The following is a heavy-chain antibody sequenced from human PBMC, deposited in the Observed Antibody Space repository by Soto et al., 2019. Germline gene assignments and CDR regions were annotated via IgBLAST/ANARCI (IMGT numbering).Heavy chain of an antibody. CDR1: GASIRSYH. CDR2: MQHTGNT. CDR3: AKDVSSRRWFDP. Sequence: SETLSLTCAVSGASIRSYHWSWIRQPAGKGLEWIGRMQHTGNTNYNPSLKSRVTMSVDTSKNQISLKMTSVTAADTAVYFCAKDVSSRRWFDPWGQGILVTISS. D-gene: IGHD3-16*01. V-gene: IGHV4-4*07. J-gene: IGHJ5*02.